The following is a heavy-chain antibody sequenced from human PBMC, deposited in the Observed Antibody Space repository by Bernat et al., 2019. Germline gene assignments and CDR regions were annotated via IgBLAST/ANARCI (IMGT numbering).Heavy chain of an antibody. D-gene: IGHD6-19*01. Sequence: QVQLVESGGGVVQPGGSLRLSCAASGFTFSSYGMHWVRQAPGKGLEWVAFIRYDGSNKYYADSVKGRFTISRDNSKNTLYLQMNSPRAEDTAVYYCAKDSSYMKVAGREEYYFDYWGQGTLVTVSS. CDR3: AKDSSYMKVAGREEYYFDY. CDR2: IRYDGSNK. V-gene: IGHV3-30*02. J-gene: IGHJ4*02. CDR1: GFTFSSYG.